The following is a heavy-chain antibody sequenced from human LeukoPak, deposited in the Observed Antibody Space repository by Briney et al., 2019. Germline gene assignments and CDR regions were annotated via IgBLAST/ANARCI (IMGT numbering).Heavy chain of an antibody. CDR1: GYTFTSYG. CDR2: ISAYNGNT. D-gene: IGHD6-19*01. V-gene: IGHV1-18*01. CDR3: ARSYSSGRYGGYYYYSMDV. Sequence: ASVKVSYKASGYTFTSYGFTWVRQSAGQGLEWMGWISAYNGNTNYAQKLQGRVTMTTDTSTSTAYMELRSLRSDDTAVYYCARSYSSGRYGGYYYYSMDVWGKGTTVTVSS. J-gene: IGHJ6*03.